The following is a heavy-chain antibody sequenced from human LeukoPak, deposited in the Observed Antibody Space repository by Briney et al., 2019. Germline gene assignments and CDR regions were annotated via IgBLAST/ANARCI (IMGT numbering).Heavy chain of an antibody. D-gene: IGHD3-22*01. V-gene: IGHV3-33*01. Sequence: PGGSLRLSCAASGFTFSSYGMHWVRQAPGKGLEWVAVIWYDGSNKYYADSVKGRFTISRDNSKNTLYLQMNSLRAEDTAVYYCARTSPYYYVSSGYYWDMDVWGKGTTVTVSS. CDR2: IWYDGSNK. J-gene: IGHJ6*03. CDR3: ARTSPYYYVSSGYYWDMDV. CDR1: GFTFSSYG.